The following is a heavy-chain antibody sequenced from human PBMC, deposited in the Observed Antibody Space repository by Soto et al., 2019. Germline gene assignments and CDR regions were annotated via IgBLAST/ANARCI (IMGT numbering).Heavy chain of an antibody. CDR2: IWFDGSEI. Sequence: QVYLVQSGGGVVQPGRSLRLSCAASGFTFRNYGMHWVRQAPGRGLEWVAVIWFDGSEIYYADSVKGRFTISRDNSNSALFLQMDYLRAEDTAMYECARDNSGNSDYWGQGTPVTVSS. CDR3: ARDNSGNSDY. J-gene: IGHJ4*02. D-gene: IGHD1-26*01. V-gene: IGHV3-33*01. CDR1: GFTFRNYG.